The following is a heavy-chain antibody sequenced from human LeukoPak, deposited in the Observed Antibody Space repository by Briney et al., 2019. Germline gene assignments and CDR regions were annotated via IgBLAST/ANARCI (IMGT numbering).Heavy chain of an antibody. J-gene: IGHJ2*01. D-gene: IGHD3-10*01. CDR2: ISSTSITI. CDR3: ARDMERSFRYFDL. Sequence: SGGSLRLSCAASGFTFSSYEMNWVRQAPGKGLEWVSYISSTSITIYYADSVKGRFTISRDNSKNSLYLQMNSLRAEDTAVYYCARDMERSFRYFDLWGRGTLVTVSS. V-gene: IGHV3-48*03. CDR1: GFTFSSYE.